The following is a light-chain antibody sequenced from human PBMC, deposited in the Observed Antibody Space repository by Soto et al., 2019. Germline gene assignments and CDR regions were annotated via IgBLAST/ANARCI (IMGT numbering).Light chain of an antibody. CDR2: DVS. CDR3: QQRTDWPPVYT. Sequence: EIVLTQSPVTLSLSPGDRATLSCRPSQSVSSFLAWYQQKPGQTPRLLIYDVSNRAAGIPARFSGSGSGTDFTLTISSLEPEDFAVYYCQQRTDWPPVYTFGQGTKLEIK. J-gene: IGKJ2*01. CDR1: QSVSSF. V-gene: IGKV3-11*01.